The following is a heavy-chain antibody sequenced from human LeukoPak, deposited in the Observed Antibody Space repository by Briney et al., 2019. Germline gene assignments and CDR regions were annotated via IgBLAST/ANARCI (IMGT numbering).Heavy chain of an antibody. J-gene: IGHJ4*02. CDR3: ARGLGEGYKYTWGY. D-gene: IGHD5-24*01. V-gene: IGHV4-59*01. Sequence: SETLSLTCTVSGGSSGTYYWSWIRQPPGKGLEWIGNIYYSGSTNYNPSLKSRVTISVETSKNQFSLKLSSVTAADTAIYYCARGLGEGYKYTWGYWGQGALVTVSS. CDR2: IYYSGST. CDR1: GGSSGTYY.